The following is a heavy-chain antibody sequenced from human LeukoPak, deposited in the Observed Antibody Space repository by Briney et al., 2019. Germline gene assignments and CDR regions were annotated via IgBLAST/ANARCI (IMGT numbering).Heavy chain of an antibody. D-gene: IGHD2-15*01. CDR3: ARLVVAWFDP. CDR2: IYTSGST. Sequence: SETLSLTCTVSGGSISSGSYYWSWIRQPAGKGLEWIGRIYTSGSTNYNPSLKSRVTISVDTSKNQFSLKLSSVTAADTAVYYCARLVVAWFDPWGQGTLVTVSS. J-gene: IGHJ5*02. CDR1: GGSISSGSYY. V-gene: IGHV4-61*02.